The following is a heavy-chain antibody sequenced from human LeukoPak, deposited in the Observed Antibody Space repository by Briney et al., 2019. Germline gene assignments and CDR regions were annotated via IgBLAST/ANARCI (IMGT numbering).Heavy chain of an antibody. CDR2: ISDDGINY. CDR3: AKSLSYYDFWFDY. V-gene: IGHV3-30-3*02. D-gene: IGHD3-3*01. J-gene: IGHJ5*01. CDR1: GFTFRNYA. Sequence: PGGSLRLSCAASGFTFRNYAMHWIRQAPGKGLEWVTIISDDGINYSYADSVKGRFTISRDTSKSTLYLQMNSLRAEDTAVYYCAKSLSYYDFWFDYWGQGTLVTVSS.